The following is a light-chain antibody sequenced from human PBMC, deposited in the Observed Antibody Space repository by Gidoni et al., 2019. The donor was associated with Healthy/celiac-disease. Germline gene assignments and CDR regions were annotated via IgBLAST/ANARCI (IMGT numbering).Light chain of an antibody. CDR3: QQYDNSLT. CDR2: DAS. Sequence: DIQMTQSPSSLSTSVGDRVTITCQASQDISNYLNWYQQKPGKAPKLLIYDASNLETGVPSRFSGSGSGTDSTFTISSLQPEDIATYYCQQYDNSLTFGGGTKVEIK. J-gene: IGKJ4*01. CDR1: QDISNY. V-gene: IGKV1-33*01.